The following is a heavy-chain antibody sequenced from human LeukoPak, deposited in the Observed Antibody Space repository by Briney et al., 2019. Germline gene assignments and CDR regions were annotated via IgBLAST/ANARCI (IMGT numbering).Heavy chain of an antibody. CDR2: IRGSGGST. CDR1: GFTFSSYA. Sequence: GGSLRLSCAASGFTFSSYAMSWVRQAPGKGLEWVSAIRGSGGSTYYADSVKGRFTISRDNAKNTLYVQMNSLRAEDTAVYYCPKDRHYDSSGSPMDWGQGTLVTVSS. V-gene: IGHV3-23*01. CDR3: PKDRHYDSSGSPMD. J-gene: IGHJ4*02. D-gene: IGHD3-22*01.